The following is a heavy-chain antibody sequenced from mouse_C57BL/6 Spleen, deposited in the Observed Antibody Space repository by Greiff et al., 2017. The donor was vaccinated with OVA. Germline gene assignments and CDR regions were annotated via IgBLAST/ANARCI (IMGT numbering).Heavy chain of an antibody. CDR3: ARWDSNYFDY. CDR1: GYTFTSYW. CDR2: IDPSDSYT. V-gene: IGHV1-69*01. J-gene: IGHJ2*01. D-gene: IGHD2-5*01. Sequence: VQLQQPGAELVMPGASVKLSCKASGYTFTSYWMHWVQQRPGQGLEWIGEIDPSDSYTNYNQKFKGKSTLTVDKSSSTAYMQLSSLTSEDSAVYYCARWDSNYFDYWGQGTTLTVSS.